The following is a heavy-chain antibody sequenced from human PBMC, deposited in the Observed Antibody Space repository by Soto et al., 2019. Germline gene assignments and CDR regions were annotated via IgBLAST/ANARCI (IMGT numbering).Heavy chain of an antibody. J-gene: IGHJ5*02. CDR1: GDSVISDDYY. D-gene: IGHD5-18*01. Sequence: SEPQSLTCTVSGDSVISDDYYWNWIRQPGGKGLEWIGYIYYSGSTYYNPSLKSRVSISIDTSKNQFSLELSSVTAADTAVYFCATELRGYSYGPGDLSWGQGNLVTVSS. CDR2: IYYSGST. CDR3: ATELRGYSYGPGDLS. V-gene: IGHV4-30-4*01.